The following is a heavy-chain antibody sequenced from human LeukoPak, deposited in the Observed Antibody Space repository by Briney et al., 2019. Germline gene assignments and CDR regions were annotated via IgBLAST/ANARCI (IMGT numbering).Heavy chain of an antibody. J-gene: IGHJ4*02. CDR3: NALVIVVAIVTDY. V-gene: IGHV4-39*01. CDR1: GGSISSSSYY. CDR2: IYYSGST. D-gene: IGHD3-22*01. Sequence: SETLSLTCTVSGGSISSSSYYWGWIRQPPGKGLEWIGSIYYSGSTYYNPSLKSRVTISVDTSKNQFSLKLSSVTAADTAVYYCNALVIVVAIVTDYWGQGTLVTVSS.